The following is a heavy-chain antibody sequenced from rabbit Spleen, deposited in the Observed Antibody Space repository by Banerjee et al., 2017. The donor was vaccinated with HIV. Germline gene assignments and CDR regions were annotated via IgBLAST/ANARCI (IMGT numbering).Heavy chain of an antibody. V-gene: IGHV1S7*01. Sequence: QLKETGGGLVQPGGSLTLSCKASGFDFTSDYMSWVRQAPGKGLEWIGLIYTAGGTTDYANWVNGRFTISSDNAQNTVDLQMNSLTAADTATYFCARDTGSSFSSYGMDLWGPGTLVTVS. D-gene: IGHD8-1*01. CDR1: GFDFTSDY. CDR3: ARDTGSSFSSYGMDL. CDR2: IYTAGGTT. J-gene: IGHJ6*01.